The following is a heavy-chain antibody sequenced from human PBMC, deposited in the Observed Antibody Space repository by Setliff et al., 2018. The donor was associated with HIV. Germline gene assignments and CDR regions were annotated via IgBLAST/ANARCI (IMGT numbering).Heavy chain of an antibody. V-gene: IGHV2-70*11. CDR2: IDWDDDE. CDR1: GFSLTTTGMC. Sequence: SGPTLVNPTQTLTLTCTFSGFSLTTTGMCVTWIRQPPGKALEWLARIDWDDDEYYSTSLMTRLTISKDTSKNQVALTVTNMDPVDTATYYCARIKGSWYVDYWGQGTLVTVS. J-gene: IGHJ4*02. CDR3: ARIKGSWYVDY. D-gene: IGHD6-13*01.